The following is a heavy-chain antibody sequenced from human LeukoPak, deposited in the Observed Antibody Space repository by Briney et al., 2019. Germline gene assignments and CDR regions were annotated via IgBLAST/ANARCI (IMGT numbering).Heavy chain of an antibody. V-gene: IGHV3-21*01. CDR1: GFTFSSYS. D-gene: IGHD2/OR15-2a*01. Sequence: PGGSLRLSCAASGFTFSSYSMNWVRQAPGKGLEWVSSISSSSSYIYYADSVKGRFTISRDNAKNSLYLQMNSLRAEDTAVYYCARDNSNSNGPLDYWGQGTLATVSS. J-gene: IGHJ4*02. CDR2: ISSSSSYI. CDR3: ARDNSNSNGPLDY.